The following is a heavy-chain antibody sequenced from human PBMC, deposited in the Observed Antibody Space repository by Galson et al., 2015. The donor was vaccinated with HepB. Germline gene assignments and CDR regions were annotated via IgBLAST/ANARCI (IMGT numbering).Heavy chain of an antibody. Sequence: VSGGSISSSSYYWGWIRQPPGKGLEWIGSIYYSGSTYYNPSLKSRVTISVDTSKNQFSLKLSSVTAADTAVYYCESVRRRDSSGYYHDAFDIWGQGTMVTVSS. CDR1: GGSISSSSYY. CDR2: IYYSGST. CDR3: ESVRRRDSSGYYHDAFDI. J-gene: IGHJ3*02. D-gene: IGHD3-22*01. V-gene: IGHV4-39*01.